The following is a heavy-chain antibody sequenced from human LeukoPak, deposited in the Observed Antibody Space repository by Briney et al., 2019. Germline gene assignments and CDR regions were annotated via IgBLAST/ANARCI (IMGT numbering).Heavy chain of an antibody. D-gene: IGHD5-24*01. CDR1: GFTFSSDW. V-gene: IGHV3-7*03. CDR3: ARDLWALAWLQLNYYGMDV. J-gene: IGHJ6*02. CDR2: IKQDGSEK. Sequence: GGSLRLSCAASGFTFSSDWMSWVRQAPGKGLEWVANIKQDGSEKYYVDSVKGRFTISRDNAKNSLYLQMNSLRAEDTAVYYCARDLWALAWLQLNYYGMDVWGQGTTVTVSS.